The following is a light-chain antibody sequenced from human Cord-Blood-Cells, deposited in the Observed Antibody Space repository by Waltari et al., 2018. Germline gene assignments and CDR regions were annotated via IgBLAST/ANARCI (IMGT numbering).Light chain of an antibody. Sequence: DIVMTQTPLSLSVTPGQPASISCKSSQSLLHSDGKTYLYWYLQKPGQAPQLLIYKVSRRFSGVPERVSGSGSGTDFTLKISRVEAEDVGVYYCMQGIHLPTFGPGTKVDIK. V-gene: IGKV2-29*02. CDR3: MQGIHLPT. CDR2: KVS. J-gene: IGKJ3*01. CDR1: QSLLHSDGKTY.